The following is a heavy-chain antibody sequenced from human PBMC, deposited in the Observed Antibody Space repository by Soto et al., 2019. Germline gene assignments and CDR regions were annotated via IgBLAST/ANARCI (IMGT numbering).Heavy chain of an antibody. CDR1: GYTFTSYN. D-gene: IGHD4-17*01. CDR3: ARSTVGDY. J-gene: IGHJ4*02. Sequence: ASVKVSCKASGYTFTSYNINWVRQASGQGLEWMGWMNPNSGDTGYAQKFQGRVTMTRNTSISTVYMELSSLRSEDMAVYYCARSTVGDYWGQGTLVTVSS. V-gene: IGHV1-8*01. CDR2: MNPNSGDT.